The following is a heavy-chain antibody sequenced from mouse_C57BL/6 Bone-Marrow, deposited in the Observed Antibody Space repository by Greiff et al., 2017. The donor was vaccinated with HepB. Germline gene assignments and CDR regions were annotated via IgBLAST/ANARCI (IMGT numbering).Heavy chain of an antibody. CDR1: GFPFSSHA. CDR2: ISSGGDYI. CDR3: TRVEDYGNYWAMDY. Sequence: EVQLVESGEGLVKPGGSLKLSCAASGFPFSSHAMSWVRPTPEKRLEWVAYISSGGDYIYYADTVKGRFTISRDNARNTLYLQMSSLKSEDTAMYYCTRVEDYGNYWAMDYWGQGTSVTVSS. D-gene: IGHD2-1*01. J-gene: IGHJ4*01. V-gene: IGHV5-9-1*02.